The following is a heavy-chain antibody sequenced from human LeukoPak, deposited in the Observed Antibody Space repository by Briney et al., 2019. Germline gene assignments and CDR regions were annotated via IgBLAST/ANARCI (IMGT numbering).Heavy chain of an antibody. CDR3: ASETSGYSSGWYICYFDY. J-gene: IGHJ4*02. CDR2: IYYSGST. Sequence: PSETLSLTCAVYGGSFSGYYWGWIRQPPGKGLEWIGSIYYSGSTYYNPSLKSRVTISVDTSKNQLSLKLSSVTAADTAVYYCASETSGYSSGWYICYFDYWGQGTLVTVSS. D-gene: IGHD6-19*01. V-gene: IGHV4-39*01. CDR1: GGSFSGYY.